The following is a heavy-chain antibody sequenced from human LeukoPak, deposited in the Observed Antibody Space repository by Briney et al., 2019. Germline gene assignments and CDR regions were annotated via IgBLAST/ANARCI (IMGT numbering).Heavy chain of an antibody. J-gene: IGHJ6*03. D-gene: IGHD2-2*01. CDR1: GYTFTSYD. V-gene: IGHV1-8*01. CDR2: MNPNSGNT. Sequence: ASVKVSCKASGYTFTSYDINWVRQATGQGLEWMGWMNPNSGNTGYAQKFQGRVTMTRNTSISTAYMELSSLRSEDTAVYYCARVSCSSTSCYYYMDVWGKGTTVTVSS. CDR3: ARVSCSSTSCYYYMDV.